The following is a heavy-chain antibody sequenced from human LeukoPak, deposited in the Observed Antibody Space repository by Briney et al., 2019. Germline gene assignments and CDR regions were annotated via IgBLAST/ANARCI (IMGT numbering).Heavy chain of an antibody. V-gene: IGHV4-59*01. CDR2: IYYSGTT. CDR1: GGSISTYY. CDR3: ARGTGTTYYFDY. J-gene: IGHJ4*02. Sequence: SETLSLTCTVSGGSISTYYWSWIRQPPGKGLEWIGHIYYSGTTTYNPSLKSRVTISVDTSKNQLSLKLSSVTAADTAVYYCARGTGTTYYFDYWGQGTLVTVSS. D-gene: IGHD1-7*01.